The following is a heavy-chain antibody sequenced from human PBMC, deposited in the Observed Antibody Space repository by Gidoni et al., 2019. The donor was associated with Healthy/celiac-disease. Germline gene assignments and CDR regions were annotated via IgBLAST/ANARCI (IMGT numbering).Heavy chain of an antibody. J-gene: IGHJ4*02. Sequence: EVQLVEYGGGLVQPAGSLEPSCAASGVTSDATGMDAVRQASGKGLEWVGRIRSKTYDYATAYAASVKGRFTISRDDSKDTAYLKMNSLKTEDTAVYYCTRATGVGYPDNYDTSGYVDWGQGTLVTVSS. CDR2: IRSKTYDYAT. D-gene: IGHD3-22*01. V-gene: IGHV3-73*02. CDR3: TRATGVGYPDNYDTSGYVD. CDR1: GVTSDATG.